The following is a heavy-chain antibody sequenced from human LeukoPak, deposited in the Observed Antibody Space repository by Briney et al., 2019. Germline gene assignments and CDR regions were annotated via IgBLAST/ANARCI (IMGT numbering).Heavy chain of an antibody. J-gene: IGHJ4*02. CDR1: GFSFSSYT. CDR3: ARDGRCGGDCYAS. D-gene: IGHD2-21*02. Sequence: GGSLRLSCAASGFSFSSYTMNWVRQAPGKGLEWVSIISSSSSYIYCADSVKGRFTISRDNAKNALYLQMNSLRVEDTAVCYCARDGRCGGDCYASWGQGTLVTVSS. V-gene: IGHV3-21*01. CDR2: ISSSSSYI.